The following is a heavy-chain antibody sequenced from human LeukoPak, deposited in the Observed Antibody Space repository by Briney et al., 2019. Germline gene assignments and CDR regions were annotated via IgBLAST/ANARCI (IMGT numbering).Heavy chain of an antibody. CDR2: IYYSGST. CDR1: GGSISSYY. V-gene: IGHV4-59*01. D-gene: IGHD3-16*02. CDR3: ARSHTLYLGFDY. Sequence: PSETLSLTCTVSGGSISSYYWSWIRQPPGKGLEWIGYIYYSGSTNYNPSLKSRVTISVDTSKNQFSLKLSSVTAADTDVYYCARSHTLYLGFDYWGQGTLVTVSS. J-gene: IGHJ4*02.